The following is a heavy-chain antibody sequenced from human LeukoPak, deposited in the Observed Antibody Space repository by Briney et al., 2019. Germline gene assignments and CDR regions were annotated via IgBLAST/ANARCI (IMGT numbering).Heavy chain of an antibody. D-gene: IGHD3-3*01. V-gene: IGHV3-7*01. CDR1: GFTFSSYW. Sequence: GGSLRLSCAASGFTFSSYWMSCVRQAPGKGLEWVANIKQDGSEKYYADSVKGRFTISRDNAKNSLYLQMNSLRAEDTAVYYCARDARSGYYANFDYWGQGTLVTVSS. CDR3: ARDARSGYYANFDY. J-gene: IGHJ4*02. CDR2: IKQDGSEK.